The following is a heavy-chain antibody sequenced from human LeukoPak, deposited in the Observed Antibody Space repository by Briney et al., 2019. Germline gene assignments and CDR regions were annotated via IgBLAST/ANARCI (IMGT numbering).Heavy chain of an antibody. CDR3: ARVPYYDFLTGYYTGGLPDY. D-gene: IGHD3-9*01. CDR1: GESFSGYY. J-gene: IGHJ4*02. V-gene: IGHV4-34*01. CDR2: INHSGST. Sequence: SETLSLTCAVYGESFSGYYWSWIRQPPRKGLEWIGEINHSGSTNYNPSLKSRLTISVDTSKNQFSLKLTSVTAADTAVYYCARVPYYDFLTGYYTGGLPDYWGQGTLATVSS.